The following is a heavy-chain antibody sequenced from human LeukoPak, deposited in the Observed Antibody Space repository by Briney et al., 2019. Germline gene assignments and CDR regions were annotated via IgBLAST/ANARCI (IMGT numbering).Heavy chain of an antibody. CDR2: MNPNSGNT. J-gene: IGHJ3*02. Sequence: ASVKVSCKASGYTFTSYYMHWVRQATGQGLEWMGWMNPNSGNTGYAQKFQGRVTMTRNTSISTAYMELSSLRSEDTAVYYCASHLGNSGYDLGHAFDIWGQGTMVTVSS. CDR1: GYTFTSYY. D-gene: IGHD5-12*01. V-gene: IGHV1-8*02. CDR3: ASHLGNSGYDLGHAFDI.